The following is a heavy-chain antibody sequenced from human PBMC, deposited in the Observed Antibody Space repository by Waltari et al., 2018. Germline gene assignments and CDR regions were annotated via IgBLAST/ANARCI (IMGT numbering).Heavy chain of an antibody. D-gene: IGHD3-3*01. CDR2: INHSGST. CDR1: GGSFSGYY. Sequence: QVQLQQWGAGLLKPSETLSLTCAVYGGSFSGYYWSWIRQPPGKGLEWIGEINHSGSTNYHPALKSRVTISVDTSKNQFSLKLSSVTAADTAVYYCARGSEYYDFWSGYYTDAFDIWGQGTMVTVSS. J-gene: IGHJ3*02. V-gene: IGHV4-34*01. CDR3: ARGSEYYDFWSGYYTDAFDI.